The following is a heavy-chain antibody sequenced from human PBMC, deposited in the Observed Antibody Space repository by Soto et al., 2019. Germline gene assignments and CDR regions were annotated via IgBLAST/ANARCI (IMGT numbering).Heavy chain of an antibody. CDR2: IIPILGIA. CDR1: GGTFSSYT. Sequence: GASVKVSCKASGGTFSSYTISWVRQAPGQGLEWMGRIIPILGIANYAQKFQGRVTITADKSTSTAYMELSSLRSEDTAVYYCARDNSYYYDSSPDWFDPWGQGTLVTVS. J-gene: IGHJ5*02. CDR3: ARDNSYYYDSSPDWFDP. D-gene: IGHD3-22*01. V-gene: IGHV1-69*04.